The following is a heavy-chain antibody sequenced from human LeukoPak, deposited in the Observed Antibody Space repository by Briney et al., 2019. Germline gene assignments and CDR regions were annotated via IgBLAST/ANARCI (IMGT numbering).Heavy chain of an antibody. V-gene: IGHV3-23*01. Sequence: GGSLRLSCAASGLTFSSYGMSWVRQAPGKGLEWVSTISGSGSSTYYADSVKGHFTISRDNSKTTLYLQMNSLRAEDTAVYYCAKGGGSYRYYFDYWGQGTLVTVSS. CDR2: ISGSGSST. CDR3: AKGGGSYRYYFDY. D-gene: IGHD3-16*02. CDR1: GLTFSSYG. J-gene: IGHJ4*02.